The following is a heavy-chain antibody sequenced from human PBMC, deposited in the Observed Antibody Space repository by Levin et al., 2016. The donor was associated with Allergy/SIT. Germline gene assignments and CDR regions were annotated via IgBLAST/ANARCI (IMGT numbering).Heavy chain of an antibody. CDR2: SSLVFGTA. Sequence: SVKVSCKASGGTSAAMLSAGCDRPLDKGLSGWEGSSLVFGTANYAQKFQGRVTITADESTSTAYMELSSLRSEDTAVYYCAIPPWYYGSGSRYWYFDLWGRGTLVTVSS. D-gene: IGHD3-10*01. CDR3: AIPPWYYGSGSRYWYFDL. J-gene: IGHJ2*01. V-gene: IGHV1-69*13. CDR1: GGTSAAML.